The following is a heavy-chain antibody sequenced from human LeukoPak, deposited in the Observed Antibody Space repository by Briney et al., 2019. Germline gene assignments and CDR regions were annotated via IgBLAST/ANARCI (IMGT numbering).Heavy chain of an antibody. CDR3: ARDQGFSYGMDV. D-gene: IGHD3-10*01. V-gene: IGHV3-30*03. CDR2: ISYDGSNK. CDR1: GFTFSSYA. Sequence: QTGGSLRLSCAASGFTFSSYAMHWVRQAPGKGLEWVALISYDGSNKYYADSVKGRFTIFRDNSKNTLYLQMNSLRAEDTAVYYCARDQGFSYGMDVWGQGTTVTVSS. J-gene: IGHJ6*02.